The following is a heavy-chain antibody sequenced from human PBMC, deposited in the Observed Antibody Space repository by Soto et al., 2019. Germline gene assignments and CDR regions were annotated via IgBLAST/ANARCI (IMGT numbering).Heavy chain of an antibody. V-gene: IGHV3-23*01. CDR3: AKQARYCSSTSCYTNL. CDR2: ISGSGGST. CDR1: GFTFSSYA. J-gene: IGHJ2*01. Sequence: EVQLLESGGGLVQPGGSLRLSCAASGFTFSSYAMSWVRQAPGKGLEWVSAISGSGGSTYYADSVKGQFTISRDNSKNTLYLQMNSLRAEDTAVYYCAKQARYCSSTSCYTNLWGRGTLVTVSS. D-gene: IGHD2-2*02.